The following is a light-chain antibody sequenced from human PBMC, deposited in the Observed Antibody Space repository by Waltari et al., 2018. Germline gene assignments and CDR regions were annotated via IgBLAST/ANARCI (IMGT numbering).Light chain of an antibody. J-gene: IGKJ1*01. CDR1: QSVGRT. CDR2: GAS. V-gene: IGKV3-20*01. CDR3: QHYVRLPVT. Sequence: EIVLTQSPGTLSLSPGERATLSCWTSQSVGRTLAWYQQKPGQPPRRLIYGASIRATGIPDMFGGSGFGTDFSLTISRLEPEDFAVYYCQHYVRLPVTFGQGTKVEIK.